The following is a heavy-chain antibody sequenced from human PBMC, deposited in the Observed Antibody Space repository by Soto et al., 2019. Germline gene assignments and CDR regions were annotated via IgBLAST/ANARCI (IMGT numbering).Heavy chain of an antibody. CDR1: GGSISSYY. D-gene: IGHD3-22*01. V-gene: IGHV4-59*08. J-gene: IGHJ4*02. CDR3: ARHRGYYDSLTD. CDR2: IYYSGST. Sequence: PSETLSLTCTVSGGSISSYYWSWIRQPPGKGLEWIGYIYYSGSTNYNPSLKSRVTISVDTSKNQFSLKLSSVTAADTAVYYCARHRGYYDSLTDWGQGTLVTVSS.